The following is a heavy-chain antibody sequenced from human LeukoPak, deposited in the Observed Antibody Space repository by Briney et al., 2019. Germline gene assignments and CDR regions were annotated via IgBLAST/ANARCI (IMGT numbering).Heavy chain of an antibody. CDR1: GGSISSGGYY. CDR3: ARVSYSSGWGPSYYGMDV. D-gene: IGHD6-19*01. Sequence: PSETLSLTCTVSGGSISSGGYYWSWIRQHPGKGLEWIGYIYYSGSTNYNPSLKSRVTISVDTSKNQFSLKLSSVTAADTAVYYCARVSYSSGWGPSYYGMDVWGQGTTVTVSS. V-gene: IGHV4-61*08. J-gene: IGHJ6*02. CDR2: IYYSGST.